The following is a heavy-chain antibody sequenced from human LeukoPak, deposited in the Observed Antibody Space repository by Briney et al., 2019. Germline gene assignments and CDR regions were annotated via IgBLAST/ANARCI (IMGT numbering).Heavy chain of an antibody. D-gene: IGHD3-10*01. CDR2: INPNSGGT. CDR3: AKDYRRSGSYPATDY. J-gene: IGHJ4*02. Sequence: ASVKVSCKASGYTFTGYYMHWVRQAPGQGLEWMGWINPNSGGTNYAQKFQGRVTMTRDTSISTAYMELSRLRSDDTAVYYCAKDYRRSGSYPATDYWGQGTLVTVSS. CDR1: GYTFTGYY. V-gene: IGHV1-2*02.